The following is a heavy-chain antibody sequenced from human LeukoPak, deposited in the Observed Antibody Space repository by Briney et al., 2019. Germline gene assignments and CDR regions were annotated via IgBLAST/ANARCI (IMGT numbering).Heavy chain of an antibody. D-gene: IGHD3-22*01. CDR2: ISGNGGNT. J-gene: IGHJ4*02. CDR3: AKSPGGYYDSSGHHFDN. Sequence: PGGTLRLSCGASGFTFSSYAMSWVRHAPGKGLEWVSPISGNGGNTYYADSVKGRFTISRDNSKNTLYLQMSSLRAEDTAVFYCAKSPGGYYDSSGHHFDNWGQGTLVTVSS. V-gene: IGHV3-23*01. CDR1: GFTFSSYA.